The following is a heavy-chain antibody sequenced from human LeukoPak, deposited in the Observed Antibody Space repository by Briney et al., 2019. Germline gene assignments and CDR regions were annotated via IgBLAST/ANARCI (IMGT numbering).Heavy chain of an antibody. D-gene: IGHD2-2*01. CDR2: INHSGST. Sequence: PSETLSLTCAVYGGSFSGYYWSWIRQPPGKGLEWIGEINHSGSTNYNPSLKSRVTISVDTSKNQFSLKLSSVTAADTAVYYCARSLYCSSTSCPLSFDIWGQGTMVTVSS. J-gene: IGHJ3*02. CDR3: ARSLYCSSTSCPLSFDI. CDR1: GGSFSGYY. V-gene: IGHV4-34*01.